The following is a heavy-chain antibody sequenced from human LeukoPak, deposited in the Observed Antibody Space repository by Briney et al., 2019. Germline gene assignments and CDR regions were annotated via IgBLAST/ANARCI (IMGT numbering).Heavy chain of an antibody. Sequence: PSETLSLTCTVSGGSISSYYWSWIRQLPGKGLEWIGYIYYSGSTNYNPSLKSRVTISVDTSKNQFSLKLSSVTAADTAVYYCARSYSSSWYITQYYYYMDVWGKGTTVTVSS. D-gene: IGHD6-13*01. CDR3: ARSYSSSWYITQYYYYMDV. V-gene: IGHV4-59*01. J-gene: IGHJ6*03. CDR1: GGSISSYY. CDR2: IYYSGST.